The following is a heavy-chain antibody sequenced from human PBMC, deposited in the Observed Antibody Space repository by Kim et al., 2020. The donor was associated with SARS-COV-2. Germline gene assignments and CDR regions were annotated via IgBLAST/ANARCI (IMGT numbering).Heavy chain of an antibody. J-gene: IGHJ4*02. D-gene: IGHD5-18*01. CDR1: GFTVSSNY. CDR3: ARAPGVYSYGPWYFDY. V-gene: IGHV3-53*04. CDR2: IYSGGST. Sequence: GGSLRLSCAASGFTVSSNYMSWVRQAPGKGLEWVSVIYSGGSTYYADSVKGRFTISRHNSKNALYLQMNSLRAEDTAVYYCARAPGVYSYGPWYFDYWGRETLVTVSS.